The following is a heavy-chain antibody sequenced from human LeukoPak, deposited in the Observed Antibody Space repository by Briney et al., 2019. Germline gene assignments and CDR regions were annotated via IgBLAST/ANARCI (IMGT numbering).Heavy chain of an antibody. Sequence: SVKVSCKASGGTFSSYTISWVRQAPGQGLEWMGGIIPIFGTANYAQKFQGRVTITTDESTSTAYMELSSLRSEDTAVYYCARVWSGQGWFDPWGQGTLVTVSS. CDR2: IIPIFGTA. CDR3: ARVWSGQGWFDP. D-gene: IGHD3-3*01. J-gene: IGHJ5*02. V-gene: IGHV1-69*05. CDR1: GGTFSSYT.